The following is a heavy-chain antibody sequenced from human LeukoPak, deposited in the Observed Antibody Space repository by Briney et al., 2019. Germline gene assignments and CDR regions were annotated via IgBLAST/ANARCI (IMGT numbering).Heavy chain of an antibody. Sequence: SGTLSLTCAVSGGSISSNKWWSWVRQPPGKGLEGIGEVYHSGSTNYNPSLKSRVTISVDKSKNQFSLKMSSVTAADTAIYYCASRDYSSGWYAYWGQGTLVTVSS. V-gene: IGHV4-4*02. CDR1: GGSISSNKW. CDR2: VYHSGST. J-gene: IGHJ4*02. D-gene: IGHD6-19*01. CDR3: ASRDYSSGWYAY.